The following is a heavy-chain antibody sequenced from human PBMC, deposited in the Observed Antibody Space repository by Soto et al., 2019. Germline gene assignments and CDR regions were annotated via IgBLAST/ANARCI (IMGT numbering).Heavy chain of an antibody. CDR2: ISYGGST. CDR1: GGSINSGGYC. V-gene: IGHV4-31*03. Sequence: QVQLQESGPGLVKPSQTLSLTCTVSGGSINSGGYCWSWIRQHPGKGLDWIGCISYGGSTSYNPSLQGXXTISVDTSKTQFSLKLTSVTAADTAVYYCSRGILVWGQGALITVSS. CDR3: SRGILV. J-gene: IGHJ4*02. D-gene: IGHD5-18*01.